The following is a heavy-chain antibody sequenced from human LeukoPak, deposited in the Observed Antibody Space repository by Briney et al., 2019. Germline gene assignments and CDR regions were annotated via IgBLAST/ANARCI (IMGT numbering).Heavy chain of an antibody. Sequence: GGSLRLSCAASGFTFRAYTMNWVRQAPGKGLEWVSGIYGSGEGQTFYADSVRGRFTISRDDSRSLVFLHMDSLRVEDTALYYCAKDVKSDGVWDIDHWGQGTLVTVSS. V-gene: IGHV3-23*01. D-gene: IGHD4-17*01. J-gene: IGHJ4*02. CDR3: AKDVKSDGVWDIDH. CDR1: GFTFRAYT. CDR2: IYGSGEGQT.